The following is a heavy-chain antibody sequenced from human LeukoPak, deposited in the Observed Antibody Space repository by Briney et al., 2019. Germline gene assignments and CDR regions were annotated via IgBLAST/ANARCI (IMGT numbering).Heavy chain of an antibody. V-gene: IGHV3-7*03. J-gene: IGHJ5*01. D-gene: IGHD3-10*01. CDR2: IKQGGREE. CDR3: ARDNGGWFDS. CDR1: EFIYSDYW. Sequence: GGPLRLFCVPSEFIYSDYWMSGVPHAPGKGVEWVANIKQGGREEKYVGSVKGRFAISRDDAKSALYLQMDSLSGDDTAVYYCARDNGGWFDSWGRGTLVTVSS.